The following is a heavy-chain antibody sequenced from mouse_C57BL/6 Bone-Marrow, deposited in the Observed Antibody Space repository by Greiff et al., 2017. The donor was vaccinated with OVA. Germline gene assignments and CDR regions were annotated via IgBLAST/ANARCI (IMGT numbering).Heavy chain of an antibody. CDR3: ARGTAQARGDYFDY. J-gene: IGHJ2*01. CDR2: IYPSDSET. V-gene: IGHV1-61*01. D-gene: IGHD3-2*02. Sequence: VKLQQPGAELVRPGSSVKLSCKASGYTFTSYWMDWVKQRPGQGLEWIGNIYPSDSETHYNQKFKDKATLTVDKSSSTAYMQLSSLTSEDSAVYYCARGTAQARGDYFDYWGQGTTLTVSS. CDR1: GYTFTSYW.